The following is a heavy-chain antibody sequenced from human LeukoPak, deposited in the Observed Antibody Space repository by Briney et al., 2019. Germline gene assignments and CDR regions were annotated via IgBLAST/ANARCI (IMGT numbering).Heavy chain of an antibody. Sequence: ASVKVSCKASGYTFTSYGINWVRQATGQGLEWMGWMNPNSGNTGYAQKFQGRVTITRNTSISTAYMELSSLRPEDTAVYYCAREACSSTSCPLDYWGQGTLVTVSS. CDR3: AREACSSTSCPLDY. CDR2: MNPNSGNT. V-gene: IGHV1-8*03. J-gene: IGHJ4*02. CDR1: GYTFTSYG. D-gene: IGHD2-2*01.